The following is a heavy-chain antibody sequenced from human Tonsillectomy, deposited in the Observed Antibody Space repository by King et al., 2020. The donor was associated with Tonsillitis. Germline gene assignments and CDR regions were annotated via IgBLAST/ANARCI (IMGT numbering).Heavy chain of an antibody. Sequence: HVQLVESGGGVVQPGRSLRLSCAASGFTFSSYAMHWVRQAPGKGLEWVAVISYDGSNKYYTDSVKGRFTISRDNSKNTLYLQMNSLRAEDTAVYYCARGGSSGWLGYWGQGTLVTVSS. CDR2: ISYDGSNK. CDR3: ARGGSSGWLGY. D-gene: IGHD6-19*01. V-gene: IGHV3-30*04. CDR1: GFTFSSYA. J-gene: IGHJ4*02.